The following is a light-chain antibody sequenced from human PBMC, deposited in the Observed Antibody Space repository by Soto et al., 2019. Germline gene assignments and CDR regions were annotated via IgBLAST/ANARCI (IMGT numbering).Light chain of an antibody. CDR3: SSYTTTSTVV. Sequence: QSVLTQPASVSGSPGQSITISCTGTSSDVGGYDYVSWFQQYPGKAPSLMLYDVYRRPSGVSYRFSGSKSGNTASLTISGLQAEDEAHYYSSSYTTTSTVVFGGGTKVTVL. CDR2: DVY. V-gene: IGLV2-14*01. CDR1: SSDVGGYDY. J-gene: IGLJ2*01.